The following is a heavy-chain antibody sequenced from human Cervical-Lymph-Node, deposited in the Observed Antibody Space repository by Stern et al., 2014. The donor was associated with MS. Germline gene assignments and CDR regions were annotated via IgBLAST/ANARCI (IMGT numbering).Heavy chain of an antibody. CDR1: GYTFTDYY. CDR2: INPNNGGT. Sequence: QLVQSGAEVKNPGASVKVSCKASGYTFTDYYMQWMRQAPGQGLEWMGWINPNNGGTKSAQKFQGWVTMTRDTSTSTAYMELSRLRSDDTAIYYCARASTTANNYYDGVDVWGQGTTVTVTS. CDR3: ARASTTANNYYDGVDV. V-gene: IGHV1-2*04. J-gene: IGHJ6*02. D-gene: IGHD1-1*01.